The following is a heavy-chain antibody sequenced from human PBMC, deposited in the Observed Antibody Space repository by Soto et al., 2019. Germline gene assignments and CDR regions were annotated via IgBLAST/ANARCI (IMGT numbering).Heavy chain of an antibody. CDR1: GGTSRSYA. CDR2: IIPVFNSA. V-gene: IGHV1-69*13. CDR3: ARDGIIDIWPYYYGMDV. J-gene: IGHJ6*02. Sequence: SVKVSCKASGGTSRSYAISWVRQAPGQGLEWMGGIIPVFNSANYAQKFQGRVTITADESTSTAYMELSSLRSEDTAVYYCARDGIIDIWPYYYGMDVWGQGTTVTVSS. D-gene: IGHD3-9*01.